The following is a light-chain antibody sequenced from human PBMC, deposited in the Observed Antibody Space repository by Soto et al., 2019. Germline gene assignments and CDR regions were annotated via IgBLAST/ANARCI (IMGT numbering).Light chain of an antibody. V-gene: IGLV2-14*01. CDR3: SSYTSSSTLAV. CDR1: SSDVGGYNY. J-gene: IGLJ1*01. CDR2: DVS. Sequence: QSALTQPASVSGSPGQSITISCTGTSSDVGGYNYVSWYQQHPGKAPKLIIYDVSNRRSGVSNRFSGSKSGNTASLTISGLQAEDEADYYCSSYTSSSTLAVFGTGTKLTVL.